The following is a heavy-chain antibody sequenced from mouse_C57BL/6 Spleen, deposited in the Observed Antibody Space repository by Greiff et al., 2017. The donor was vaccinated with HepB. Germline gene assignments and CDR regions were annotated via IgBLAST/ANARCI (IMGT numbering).Heavy chain of an antibody. CDR3: ARWGDEGSAY. J-gene: IGHJ3*01. V-gene: IGHV1-19*01. CDR1: GYTFTDYY. CDR2: INPYNGGT. Sequence: EVKLQQSGPVLVKPGASVKMSCKASGYTFTDYYMNWVKQSHGKSLEWIGVINPYNGGTSYNQKFKGKATLTVDKSSSTAYMELNSLTSEDSAVYYCARWGDEGSAYWGQGTLVTVSA.